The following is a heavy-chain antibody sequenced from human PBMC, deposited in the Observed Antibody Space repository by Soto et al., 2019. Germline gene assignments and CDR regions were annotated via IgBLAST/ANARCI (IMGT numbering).Heavy chain of an antibody. Sequence: PSETLSLTCTVSGGYISSGGYYLSWIRQHPGKGLEWIGYIYYIGSTYYNPSLKSRVTISVDTSKNQFSLKLSSVTAADTAVYYCARGAGSGYDFDYYYYGMDVWGQGTTVTVSS. CDR1: GGYISSGGYY. CDR3: ARGAGSGYDFDYYYYGMDV. V-gene: IGHV4-31*03. CDR2: IYYIGST. J-gene: IGHJ6*02. D-gene: IGHD5-12*01.